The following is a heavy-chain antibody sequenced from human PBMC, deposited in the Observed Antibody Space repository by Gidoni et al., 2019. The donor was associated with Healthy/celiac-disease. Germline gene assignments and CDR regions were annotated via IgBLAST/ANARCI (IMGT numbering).Heavy chain of an antibody. V-gene: IGHV4-31*03. D-gene: IGHD3-3*01. Sequence: QVQLQESGPGLVKPSQTLSLTCTVSGGSLSSGGYYWRWIRQHPGKGLEWIGYIYYSGSTYYKPSLKSRVTISVDTSKNQFSLKLSSVTAADTAVYYCARAPTIYYDFWSGYHYYMDVWGKGTTVTVSS. CDR2: IYYSGST. J-gene: IGHJ6*03. CDR1: GGSLSSGGYY. CDR3: ARAPTIYYDFWSGYHYYMDV.